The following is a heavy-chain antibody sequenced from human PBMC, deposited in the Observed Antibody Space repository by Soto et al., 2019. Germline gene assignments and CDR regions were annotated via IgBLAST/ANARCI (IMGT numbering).Heavy chain of an antibody. CDR3: ARHRSSGWYQGFDY. D-gene: IGHD6-19*01. Sequence: SETLSLTCAVSGDSISSGYYWAWIRQPPGKGLEWIGSIYHSGTTYYNPSLKSRVTISVDTSKNQFSLKLSSVTAADTAVYYCARHRSSGWYQGFDYWGQGTLVTVSS. CDR1: GDSISSGYY. CDR2: IYHSGTT. V-gene: IGHV4-38-2*01. J-gene: IGHJ4*02.